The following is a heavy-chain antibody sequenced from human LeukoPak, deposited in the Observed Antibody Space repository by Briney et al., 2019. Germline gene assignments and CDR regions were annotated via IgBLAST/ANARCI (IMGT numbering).Heavy chain of an antibody. CDR2: IYYSGST. CDR1: GGSISSSSYY. Sequence: SSETLSLTCTVSGGSISSSSYYWGWIRQPPGKGLEWIGSIYYSGSTYYNPSLKSRVTISVDTSRNQFSLKLSSVTAADTAVYYCARDSPVASITMIREDNAFDIWGQGTMVTVSS. V-gene: IGHV4-39*07. D-gene: IGHD3-22*01. J-gene: IGHJ3*02. CDR3: ARDSPVASITMIREDNAFDI.